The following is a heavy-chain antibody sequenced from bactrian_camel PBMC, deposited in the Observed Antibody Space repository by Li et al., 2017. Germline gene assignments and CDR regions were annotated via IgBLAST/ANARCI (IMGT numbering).Heavy chain of an antibody. V-gene: IGHV3S54*01. Sequence: VQLVESGGGSVQSGGSLRLTCTASGYASAIKCWGWFRQAPGKEREEVATTYTRGPITEYADSAKGRSYISHYPNNTVYLQMDALKSEDTAVYYCAADPKTPCWNRNTRYKYSGQGTQVTVS. CDR2: TYTRGPIT. J-gene: IGHJ4*01. CDR1: GYASAIKC. D-gene: IGHD1*01. CDR3: AADPKTPCWNRNTRYKY.